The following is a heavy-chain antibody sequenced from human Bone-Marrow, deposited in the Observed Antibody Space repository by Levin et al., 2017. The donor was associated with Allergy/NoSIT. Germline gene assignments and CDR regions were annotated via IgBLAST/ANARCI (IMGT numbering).Heavy chain of an antibody. CDR2: IYYSGST. Sequence: SETLSLTCTVSGGSISSYYWSWIRQPPGKGLEWIGYIYYSGSTNYNPSLKSRVTISVDTSKNQFSLKLSSVTAADTAVYYCARSPPENWVVTHYYYYGMDVWGQGTTVTVSS. CDR1: GGSISSYY. J-gene: IGHJ6*02. D-gene: IGHD4-23*01. CDR3: ARSPPENWVVTHYYYYGMDV. V-gene: IGHV4-59*01.